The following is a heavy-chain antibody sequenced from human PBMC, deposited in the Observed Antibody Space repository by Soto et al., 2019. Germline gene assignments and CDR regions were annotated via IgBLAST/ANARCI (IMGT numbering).Heavy chain of an antibody. CDR1: GFPFSSYG. J-gene: IGHJ6*02. D-gene: IGHD2-21*02. V-gene: IGHV3-30*18. CDR2: ISHDGNNE. CDR3: AKVAQGDPLSSDYGMDV. Sequence: PGGSLRLSCAASGFPFSSYGMHWVRQAPGKGLEWVALISHDGNNEFYADSVKGRFTVSRDNSRNTLYLQMNSLRAEDTAVYYCAKVAQGDPLSSDYGMDVWGQGTTVTVSS.